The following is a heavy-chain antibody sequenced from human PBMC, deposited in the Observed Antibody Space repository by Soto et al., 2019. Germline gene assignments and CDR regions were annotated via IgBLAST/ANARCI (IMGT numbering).Heavy chain of an antibody. CDR1: GDSVSSNSAA. D-gene: IGHD6-19*01. Sequence: SQTLSLTCAISGDSVSSNSAAWNWIRQSPSRGLEWLGRTYYRSKWYNGYAVSVKSRISINPDTSKNQFSLQLDSVTPEDTAVYFCAREVAGTYYFDYWGQGTLVTVSS. V-gene: IGHV6-1*01. CDR2: TYYRSKWYN. CDR3: AREVAGTYYFDY. J-gene: IGHJ4*02.